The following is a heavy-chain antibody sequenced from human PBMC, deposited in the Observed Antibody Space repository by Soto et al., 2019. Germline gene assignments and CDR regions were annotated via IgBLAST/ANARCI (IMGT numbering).Heavy chain of an antibody. CDR2: IKRDGSEK. D-gene: IGHD3-3*01. J-gene: IGHJ4*02. V-gene: IGHV3-7*01. CDR1: GFTFGKYW. Sequence: GESLSLSSAASGFTFGKYWMAWVRQAPGKGLEWLANIKRDGSEKYYVDSVKGRCSISRDNAKNSLYLQMSSLSVEDTAVFHGASHDDRDAYYWGQGTLVTVSS. CDR3: ASHDDRDAYY.